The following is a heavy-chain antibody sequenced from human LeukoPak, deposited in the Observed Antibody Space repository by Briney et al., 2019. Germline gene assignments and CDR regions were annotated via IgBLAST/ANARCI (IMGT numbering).Heavy chain of an antibody. CDR2: INPNSGGT. CDR3: ARDILGGYSYGDEYFQH. D-gene: IGHD5-18*01. V-gene: IGHV1-2*02. J-gene: IGHJ1*01. CDR1: GYTFTGYY. Sequence: ASVKVSCKASGYTFTGYYMHWVRQAPGQGLEWMGWINPNSGGTNYAQKFQGRVTMTRDTSISIAYMELSRLRSDDTAVYYCARDILGGYSYGDEYFQHWGQGTLVTVSS.